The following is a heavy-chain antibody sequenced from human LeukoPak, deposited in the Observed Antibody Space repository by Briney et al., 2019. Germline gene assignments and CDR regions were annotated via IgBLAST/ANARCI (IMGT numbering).Heavy chain of an antibody. CDR2: IHSGGST. D-gene: IGHD4-11*01. CDR3: ARGGANYYSIPKRGLNWFDP. J-gene: IGHJ5*02. V-gene: IGHV3-66*01. CDR1: GFTVRSNY. Sequence: GGSLRLSCAASGFTVRSNYMSWVRQAPGRGLEWVSVIHSGGSTYYADSVKGRFTISRDNSKNTLYLQMNSLRAEDTAVYYCARGGANYYSIPKRGLNWFDPWGQGTLVTVSS.